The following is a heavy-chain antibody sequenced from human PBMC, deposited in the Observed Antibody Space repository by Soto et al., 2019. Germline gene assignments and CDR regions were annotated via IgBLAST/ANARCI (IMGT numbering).Heavy chain of an antibody. V-gene: IGHV1-69*06. D-gene: IGHD5-12*01. CDR3: AAPRTDGYKVPGPSTYYYYGLDV. CDR1: GGSFSTYA. Sequence: SVKVPCKASGGSFSTYAISWVRQAPGQGLEWMGGIIPIFGTPNYAQKFQGRVTITADRSTSTAYLELNSLRSEDTAVYYCAAPRTDGYKVPGPSTYYYYGLDVWGQGTTVTVSS. J-gene: IGHJ6*02. CDR2: IIPIFGTP.